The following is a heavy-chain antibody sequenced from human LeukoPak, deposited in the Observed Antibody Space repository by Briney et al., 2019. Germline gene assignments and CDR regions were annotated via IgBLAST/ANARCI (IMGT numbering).Heavy chain of an antibody. V-gene: IGHV3-23*01. CDR2: ISGSGGST. J-gene: IGHJ3*02. D-gene: IGHD1-26*01. CDR1: GFPFTNIA. CDR3: AKDQSGTYGRDAFDI. Sequence: GSLRPSFAALGFPFTNIAMSWGRPAPGKGLEWGSAISGSGGSTYYADSVKGRFTISRDNSKNTLYLQMDSLRAEDTALYYCAKDQSGTYGRDAFDIWGQGTMVTVSS.